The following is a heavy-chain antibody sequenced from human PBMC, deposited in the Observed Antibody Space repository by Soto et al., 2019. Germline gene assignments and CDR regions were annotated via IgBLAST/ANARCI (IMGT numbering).Heavy chain of an antibody. V-gene: IGHV3-15*07. CDR1: GFTFSNAW. D-gene: IGHD4-17*01. J-gene: IGHJ6*02. Sequence: EVPLVESGGGLVKPGGSLRLSCAASGFTFSNAWMNWVRQAPGKGLEWVGRIKSKTDGGTTDYAAPVKGRFTISRDDSKNTLYLQMNSLKTEDTAVYYCTTGRGYGDYVCPYVWGQGTTVTVSS. CDR2: IKSKTDGGTT. CDR3: TTGRGYGDYVCPYV.